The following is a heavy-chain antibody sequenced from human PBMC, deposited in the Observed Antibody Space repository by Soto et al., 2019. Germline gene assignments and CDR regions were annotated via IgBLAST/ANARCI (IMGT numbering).Heavy chain of an antibody. J-gene: IGHJ6*03. CDR1: GFTFSNHW. CDR3: ARCSAYCRSTSCYLSYYYYMDV. D-gene: IGHD2-2*01. Sequence: EVQVVESGGGLVQPGGSLRLSCAASGFTFSNHWMTWVRQAPGKGLEWVANIKQDGSEKYYVDSVKGRFTLSRDNAKNSLYLQMNSLRTEDTAVYYWARCSAYCRSTSCYLSYYYYMDVWGKGTTVTVSS. V-gene: IGHV3-7*01. CDR2: IKQDGSEK.